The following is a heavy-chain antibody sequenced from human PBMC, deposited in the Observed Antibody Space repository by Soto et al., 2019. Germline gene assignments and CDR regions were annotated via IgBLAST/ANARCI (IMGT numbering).Heavy chain of an antibody. CDR2: ISHDGTKT. Sequence: QVQLVESGGGVVQPGTSLRLACEASGFNFGAYGMHWVRQAPGKGLEWVAVISHDGTKTYYSDSVKGRFTVSSDNSKNMLYVPMVSLRPDDTAVYSCAKDRRDGYTTCSRCYGVDVWGQGTTVTVSS. CDR3: AKDRRDGYTTCSRCYGVDV. CDR1: GFNFGAYG. J-gene: IGHJ6*02. D-gene: IGHD5-18*01. V-gene: IGHV3-30*18.